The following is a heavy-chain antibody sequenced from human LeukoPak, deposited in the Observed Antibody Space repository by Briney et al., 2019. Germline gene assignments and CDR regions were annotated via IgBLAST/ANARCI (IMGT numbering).Heavy chain of an antibody. CDR2: INPKTGGT. J-gene: IGHJ6*03. Sequence: ASVKVSCKASAYTFTGYFMHWVRQAPGQGLEWMGLINPKTGGTHYAQKFQGRVTLTRDTSISTAFMELSRLTSDDAAVYYCARDARLGVVVEDYFYYMDVWGKGTTVTVSS. D-gene: IGHD3-22*01. CDR3: ARDARLGVVVEDYFYYMDV. CDR1: AYTFTGYF. V-gene: IGHV1-2*02.